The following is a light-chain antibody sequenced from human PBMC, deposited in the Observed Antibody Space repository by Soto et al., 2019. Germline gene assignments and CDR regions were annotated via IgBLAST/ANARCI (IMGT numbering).Light chain of an antibody. V-gene: IGLV6-57*01. CDR2: ENN. Sequence: NFMLTQPHSVSESPGKTVTISCTRSSGSIASNYVQWYQQRPGSSPTTVIYENNQRPSGAPDRFSGSIDSSSNSASLTISGLKTEDEADYYCQSYDGTNWVFGGGTKVTVL. CDR3: QSYDGTNWV. J-gene: IGLJ3*02. CDR1: SGSIASNY.